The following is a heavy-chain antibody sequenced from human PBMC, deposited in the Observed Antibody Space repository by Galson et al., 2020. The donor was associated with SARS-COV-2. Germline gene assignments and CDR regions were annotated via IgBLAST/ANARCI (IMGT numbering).Heavy chain of an antibody. CDR3: ASIAAADTLYYYYGMDV. CDR2: ISSSSYI. Sequence: GESLKISCAASGFTFSSYSMNWVRQAPGKGLEWVSSISSSSYIYYADSVKGRFTISRDNAKNSLYLQMNSLRAEDTAVYYCASIAAADTLYYYYGMDVWGQGTTVTVS. CDR1: GFTFSSYS. D-gene: IGHD6-13*01. V-gene: IGHV3-21*01. J-gene: IGHJ6*02.